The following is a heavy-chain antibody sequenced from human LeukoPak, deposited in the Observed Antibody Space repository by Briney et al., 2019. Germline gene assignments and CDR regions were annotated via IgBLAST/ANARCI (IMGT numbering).Heavy chain of an antibody. J-gene: IGHJ4*02. V-gene: IGHV1-69*04. CDR2: IIPILGIA. D-gene: IGHD1/OR15-1a*01. CDR3: ARDRAILNITPINIDY. CDR1: GGTFSSYA. Sequence: SVKVSCKASGGTFSSYAISWVRQAPGQGLEWMGRIIPILGIANYAQKFQGRVTITADKSTSTAYMELSSLRSEDTAAYYCARDRAILNITPINIDYWGQGTLVTVSS.